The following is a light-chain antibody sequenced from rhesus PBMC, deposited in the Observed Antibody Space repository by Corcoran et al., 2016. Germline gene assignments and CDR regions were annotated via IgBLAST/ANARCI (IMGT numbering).Light chain of an antibody. V-gene: IGKV1-74*01. CDR2: KES. CDR1: ENVNNY. J-gene: IGKJ2*01. Sequence: DIQMTQSPSSLSASVGDRVTINCRASENVNNYLNWYQQKPGKAPKLLIYKESTLQSGVPSRFSGSGSGTVYTFTISSLQPEDVATYYCQHGYSTPYSFGQGTKVEIK. CDR3: QHGYSTPYS.